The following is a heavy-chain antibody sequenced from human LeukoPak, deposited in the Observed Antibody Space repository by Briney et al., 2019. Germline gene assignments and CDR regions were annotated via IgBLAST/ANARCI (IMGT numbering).Heavy chain of an antibody. CDR2: ISGSGGST. J-gene: IGHJ4*02. Sequence: GGSPRLSCAASGFTFSSYAMSWVRQAPGKGLEWVSAISGSGGSTYYADSVKGRFTISRDNSKNTLYLQMNSLRAEDTAVYYCAKDYCSSTSCYSPSDYWGQGTLVTVSS. V-gene: IGHV3-23*01. CDR3: AKDYCSSTSCYSPSDY. CDR1: GFTFSSYA. D-gene: IGHD2-2*02.